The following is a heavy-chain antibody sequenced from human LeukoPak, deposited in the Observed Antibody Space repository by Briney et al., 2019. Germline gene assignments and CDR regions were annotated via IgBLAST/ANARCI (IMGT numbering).Heavy chain of an antibody. V-gene: IGHV1-69*04. CDR1: GGTFSSYA. CDR3: AREGYDILTGYATAIDY. J-gene: IGHJ4*02. Sequence: SVKVSCKASGGTFSSYAISWVRQAPGQGLEWMGWIIPILGIANYAQKFQGRVTITADKSTSTAYMELSSLRSEDTAVYYCAREGYDILTGYATAIDYWGQGTLVTVSS. D-gene: IGHD3-9*01. CDR2: IIPILGIA.